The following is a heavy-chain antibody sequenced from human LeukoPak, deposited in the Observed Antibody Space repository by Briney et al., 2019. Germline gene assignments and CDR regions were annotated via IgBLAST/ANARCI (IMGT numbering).Heavy chain of an antibody. CDR3: AKDDFPRDGYEHYMDV. D-gene: IGHD3-22*01. CDR2: LRYDGSNK. Sequence: PGGSLRLSCAASGFTFSSYGIHWVRQAPGKGLEWVAFLRYDGSNKYYADSVKGRFTISRDNSKNTLYLQMSSLRAEDTAVYYCAKDDFPRDGYEHYMDVWGKGTTVTVSS. V-gene: IGHV3-30*02. CDR1: GFTFSSYG. J-gene: IGHJ6*03.